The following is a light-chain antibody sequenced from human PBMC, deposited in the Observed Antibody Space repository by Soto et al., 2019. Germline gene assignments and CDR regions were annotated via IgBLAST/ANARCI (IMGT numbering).Light chain of an antibody. J-gene: IGLJ1*01. Sequence: HSVLTQPASVSGSPGQSITISCSGTSSDFGGYNYVSWYQQHTGKAPKLMIYEVSHRPSGVSNRFSGSKSGNPASLTISGLQAEDAADYYCSSYTRSSTHSVLGTGTKVTVL. CDR2: EVS. CDR1: SSDFGGYNY. V-gene: IGLV2-14*01. CDR3: SSYTRSSTHSV.